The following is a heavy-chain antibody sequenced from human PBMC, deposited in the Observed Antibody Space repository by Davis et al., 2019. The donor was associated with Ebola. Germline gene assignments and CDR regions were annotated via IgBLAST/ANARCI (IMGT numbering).Heavy chain of an antibody. V-gene: IGHV1-18*01. J-gene: IGHJ4*02. CDR2: ISAYNGNT. Sequence: AASVKVSCKASGYTFNLYGISWVRQAPGQGLEWMGWISAYNGNTNYAQRFQDRVTMTTDTSTSTAYMEVGILRSEDTAVYYCARVTGDIVLVPAAIPWGYFDYWGQGTLVTVSS. CDR1: GYTFNLYG. D-gene: IGHD2-2*01. CDR3: ARVTGDIVLVPAAIPWGYFDY.